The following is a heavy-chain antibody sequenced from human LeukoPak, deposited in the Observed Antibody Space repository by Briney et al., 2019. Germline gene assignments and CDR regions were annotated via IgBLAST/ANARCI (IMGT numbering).Heavy chain of an antibody. V-gene: IGHV3-48*04. CDR2: ISSSSTI. Sequence: EGSLRLSCAASGFTFSSYAMNWVRQAPGKGLEWVSYISSSSTIYYADSVRGRFTISRDNAKNSLYLQMNSLRAEDTAVYYCAREAPPFELGALDYWGQGTLVTVSS. D-gene: IGHD3-10*01. CDR1: GFTFSSYA. CDR3: AREAPPFELGALDY. J-gene: IGHJ4*02.